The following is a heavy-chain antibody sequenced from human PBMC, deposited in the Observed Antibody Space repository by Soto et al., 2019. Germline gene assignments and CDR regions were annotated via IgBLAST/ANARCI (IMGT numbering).Heavy chain of an antibody. V-gene: IGHV1-2*02. J-gene: IGHJ4*02. CDR1: GYTFTDYY. Sequence: QVHLVQSGAEVKKPGASVKVSCKASGYTFTDYYMHWVRQAPGQGLEWMGWINPNSGATNYAQRFQGRVTMTRDTSISTAYMELSRLTSDDTAVYYCAREGGDIVQMVYALPWYWGQGTLVTVSS. D-gene: IGHD2-8*01. CDR3: AREGGDIVQMVYALPWY. CDR2: INPNSGAT.